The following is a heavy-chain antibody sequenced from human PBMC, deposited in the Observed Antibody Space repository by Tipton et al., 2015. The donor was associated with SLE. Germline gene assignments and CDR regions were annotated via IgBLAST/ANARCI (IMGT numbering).Heavy chain of an antibody. J-gene: IGHJ4*02. Sequence: TLSLTCTVSGGSISRGDYYWSWIRQPPGKGLEWIGYIYYSGSTNYNPSLKSRVTISVDTSKNQFSLKLSSVTAADTAVYYCARDREVTRLFDYWGQGTLVTVSS. V-gene: IGHV4-30-4*02. CDR2: IYYSGST. D-gene: IGHD2-21*02. CDR1: GGSISRGDYY. CDR3: ARDREVTRLFDY.